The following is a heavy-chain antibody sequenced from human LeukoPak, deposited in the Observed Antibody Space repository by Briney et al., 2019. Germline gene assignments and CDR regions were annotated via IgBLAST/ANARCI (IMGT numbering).Heavy chain of an antibody. D-gene: IGHD1-1*01. CDR2: IFPGTSEV. V-gene: IGHV5-51*01. J-gene: IGHJ4*02. Sequence: GESLKISCKDSGYSFGTYWVGWVRQMPGKGLEYMGIIFPGTSEVRYSPAFQGQVTISADKSISTAYLQLTSLKASDTAMYYWGRNTGPPQGGLFQLWGQGTLVTASS. CDR3: GRNTGPPQGGLFQL. CDR1: GYSFGTYW.